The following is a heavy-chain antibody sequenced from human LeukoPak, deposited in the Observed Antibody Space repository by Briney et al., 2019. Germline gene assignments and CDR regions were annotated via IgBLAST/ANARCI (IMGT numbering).Heavy chain of an antibody. D-gene: IGHD4-23*01. CDR1: GFTFSSYS. CDR3: AKGTGVTDPFDY. V-gene: IGHV3-21*04. J-gene: IGHJ4*02. CDR2: ISNSGSSR. Sequence: PGGSLRLSCAASGFTFSSYSMNWVRQAPGKGLEWVSSISNSGSSRYYADSVKGRFTISRDNAKNSLYLQMNSLRAEDTAVYYCAKGTGVTDPFDYWGQGTLVTVSS.